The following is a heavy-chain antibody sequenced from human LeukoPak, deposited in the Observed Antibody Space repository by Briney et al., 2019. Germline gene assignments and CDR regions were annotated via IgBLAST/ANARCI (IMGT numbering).Heavy chain of an antibody. Sequence: GRSLRLSCAASGFTFSSYGMHWVRQAPGKGLEWVAVIWYDGSNKYYADSVKGRFTISRDNSKNTLYLQMNSLRAEDTAVYYCARYALEAYYFDYWGQGTLVTVSS. J-gene: IGHJ4*02. D-gene: IGHD3-3*01. CDR3: ARYALEAYYFDY. V-gene: IGHV3-33*01. CDR1: GFTFSSYG. CDR2: IWYDGSNK.